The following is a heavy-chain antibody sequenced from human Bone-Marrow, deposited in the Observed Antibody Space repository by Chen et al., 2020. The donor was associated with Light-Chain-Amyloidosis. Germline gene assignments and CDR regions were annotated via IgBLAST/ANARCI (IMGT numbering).Heavy chain of an antibody. CDR2: IYPDDSDA. V-gene: IGHV5-51*01. CDR1: GYTFPNYW. D-gene: IGHD5-12*01. J-gene: IGHJ4*02. Sequence: GPEVKKPGESLKISCKGSGYTFPNYWIGWVRQMPGKGLEWMGVIYPDDSDARYSPSFEGQVTISADKSITXXXXQWRSLXASDTAMYYCARRRDGYNFDYWGQGTLVTVSS. CDR3: ARRRDGYNFDY.